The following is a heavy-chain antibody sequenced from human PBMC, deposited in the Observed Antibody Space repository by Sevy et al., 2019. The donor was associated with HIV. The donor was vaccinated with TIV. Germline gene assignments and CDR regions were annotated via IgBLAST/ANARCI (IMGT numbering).Heavy chain of an antibody. V-gene: IGHV4-59*01. CDR2: IYYSGST. J-gene: IGHJ6*02. CDR3: ARDSSGNSAYYYYGMDV. Sequence: SETLSLTCTVSGGSISSYYWSWIRQPPGKGLEWIGYIYYSGSTNYNPSLKSRVTISVDTSKNQFSLKLSSVTSADTAVYYCARDSSGNSAYYYYGMDVWGQGTTVTVSS. D-gene: IGHD2-21*02. CDR1: GGSISSYY.